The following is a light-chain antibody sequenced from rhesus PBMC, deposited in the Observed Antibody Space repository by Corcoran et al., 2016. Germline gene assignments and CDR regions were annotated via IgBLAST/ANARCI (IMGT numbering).Light chain of an antibody. V-gene: IGKV3-42*02. CDR2: DAS. CDR1: QSVGSN. J-gene: IGKJ2*01. Sequence: ETVVTQSPATLSLSPGERATLSCRASQSVGSNLAWYQQKPGQAPKLLIYDASIRATGFPDRFSGSGSGTEFTLTISSLEPEDVGVYYCQQYNNWNSFGQGTKVEIK. CDR3: QQYNNWNS.